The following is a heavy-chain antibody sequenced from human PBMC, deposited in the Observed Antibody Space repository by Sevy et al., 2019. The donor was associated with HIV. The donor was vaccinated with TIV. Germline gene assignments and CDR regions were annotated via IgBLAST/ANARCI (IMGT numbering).Heavy chain of an antibody. J-gene: IGHJ4*02. D-gene: IGHD1-26*01. CDR3: ARPILGVTTSTYFDS. CDR1: GFSFSSYG. V-gene: IGHV3-33*01. CDR2: IWFDGSNS. Sequence: GGSLRLSCAASGFSFSSYGMHWVRQAPGKGLEWVALIWFDGSNSYYADSVKGRFTISRDNSKNTLFLQMNSLRAEDTAVYYCARPILGVTTSTYFDSWGQGTLVTVSS.